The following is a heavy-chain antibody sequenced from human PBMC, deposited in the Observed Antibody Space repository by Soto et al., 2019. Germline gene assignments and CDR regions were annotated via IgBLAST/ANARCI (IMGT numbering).Heavy chain of an antibody. J-gene: IGHJ6*02. CDR3: AREVVFRAVVQAAINCMDV. Sequence: GGSLRLSCAASGFTFSDYYMSWIRQAPGKGLEWVSYISSSGSTIYYADSVKGRFTISRDNAKNSLYLQMNSLRAEDTAVYYCAREVVFRAVVQAAINCMDVWGQGTTVTVSS. CDR1: GFTFSDYY. V-gene: IGHV3-11*01. D-gene: IGHD2-2*01. CDR2: ISSSGSTI.